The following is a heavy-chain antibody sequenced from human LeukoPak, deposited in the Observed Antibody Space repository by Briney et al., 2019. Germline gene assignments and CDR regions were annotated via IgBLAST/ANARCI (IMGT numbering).Heavy chain of an antibody. J-gene: IGHJ4*02. CDR3: ARPHCSSTSCYEGLGY. V-gene: IGHV4-34*01. D-gene: IGHD2-2*01. CDR1: GGSFSGYY. Sequence: PSETLSLTCAVYGGSFSGYYWSWLRQPPGKGLEWIGEINHSGSTNYNPSLKSRVTISVDTSKNQFSLKLSSVTAADTAVYYCARPHCSSTSCYEGLGYWSQGTLVTVSS. CDR2: INHSGST.